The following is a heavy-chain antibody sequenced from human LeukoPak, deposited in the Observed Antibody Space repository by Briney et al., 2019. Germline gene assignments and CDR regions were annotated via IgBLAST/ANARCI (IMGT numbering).Heavy chain of an antibody. D-gene: IGHD6-13*01. CDR3: ARDSWVGSWYLDH. V-gene: IGHV3-33*08. Sequence: GGSLRLSCAASGFTFSSYGMHWVRQAPGKGLEWVAVMWYDGSKEYYADSVKGRFTISRDDSKNTLYLQMNSLRADDTGVYYCARDSWVGSWYLDHWGQGTPVTVSS. CDR1: GFTFSSYG. CDR2: MWYDGSKE. J-gene: IGHJ4*02.